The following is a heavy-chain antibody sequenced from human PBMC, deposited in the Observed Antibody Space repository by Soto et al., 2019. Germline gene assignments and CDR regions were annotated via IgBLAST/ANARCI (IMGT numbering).Heavy chain of an antibody. CDR3: ARALSSSWYVWFDP. J-gene: IGHJ5*02. Sequence: LSLTCTVSGGSISSGDYYWGWIRQPPGKGLEWIGYIYYSGSTYYNPSLKSRVTISVDTSKNQFSLKLSSVTAADTAVYYCARALSSSWYVWFDPWGQGTLVTVSS. CDR1: GGSISSGDYY. V-gene: IGHV4-30-4*01. D-gene: IGHD6-13*01. CDR2: IYYSGST.